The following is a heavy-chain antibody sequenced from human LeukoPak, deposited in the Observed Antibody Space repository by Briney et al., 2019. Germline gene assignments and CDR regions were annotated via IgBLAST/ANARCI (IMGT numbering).Heavy chain of an antibody. J-gene: IGHJ4*02. CDR1: GFTFSDYY. Sequence: GGSLRLSCAASGFTFSDYYMSWIRQAPGKGLEWVSYISSGSSYTNYADSVKGRFTISRDNAKNSLYLQMNSLRAEDTAVYYCARFIAAAGRDYFDYWGQGTLVTVSS. CDR3: ARFIAAAGRDYFDY. D-gene: IGHD6-13*01. V-gene: IGHV3-11*06. CDR2: ISSGSSYT.